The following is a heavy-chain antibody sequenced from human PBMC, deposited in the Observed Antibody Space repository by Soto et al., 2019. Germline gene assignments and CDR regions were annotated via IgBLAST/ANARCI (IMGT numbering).Heavy chain of an antibody. CDR1: GFTFSSYG. D-gene: IGHD6-13*01. V-gene: IGHV3-30*18. CDR2: ISYDGSNK. CDR3: AKDGGIAAASKSYYYGMDV. Sequence: QVQLVESGGGVVQPGRSLRLSCAASGFTFSSYGMHWVRQAPGKGLEWVAVISYDGSNKYYADSVKGRFTISRDNSKNSLYLQMNSRGAEDTAVYYCAKDGGIAAASKSYYYGMDVWGQGTTVTVSS. J-gene: IGHJ6*02.